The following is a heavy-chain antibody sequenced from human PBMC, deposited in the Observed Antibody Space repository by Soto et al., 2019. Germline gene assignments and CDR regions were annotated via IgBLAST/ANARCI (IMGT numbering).Heavy chain of an antibody. CDR2: ITSDGDNT. CDR1: GITFRNYS. CDR3: ARAENPGYVMDV. V-gene: IGHV3-64*04. Sequence: GGSLRLSCSVSGITFRNYSMHWVRQAPGRGLEYVSGITSDGDNTWHADSVKDRFTISRDNSDDTLYLQMNSLRAEDTAVYYCARAENPGYVMDVLGQGTTVTVSS. J-gene: IGHJ6*02.